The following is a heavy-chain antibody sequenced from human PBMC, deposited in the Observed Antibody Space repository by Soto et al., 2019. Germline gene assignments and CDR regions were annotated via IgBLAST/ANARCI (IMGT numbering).Heavy chain of an antibody. CDR2: ISGSGGST. CDR3: AKQASQYQLLSTALDY. J-gene: IGHJ4*02. D-gene: IGHD2-2*01. V-gene: IGHV3-23*01. Sequence: GGSLRLSCAASGFTFSSYAMSWVRQAPGKGLEWVSAISGSGGSTYYADSVKGRFTISRDNSKNTLYLQMNSLRAEDTAVYYCAKQASQYQLLSTALDYWGQGTLVTVSS. CDR1: GFTFSSYA.